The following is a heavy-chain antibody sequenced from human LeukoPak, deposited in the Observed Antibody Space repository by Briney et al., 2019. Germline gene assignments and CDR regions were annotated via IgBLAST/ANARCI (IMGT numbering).Heavy chain of an antibody. J-gene: IGHJ4*02. V-gene: IGHV3-30-3*01. CDR2: ISYDGSNK. CDR3: AREPSIAAAGTGDY. CDR1: GFTFSSYA. Sequence: PGGSLRLFCAASGFTFSSYAMHWVRQAPGKGLEWVAVISYDGSNKYYADSVKGRFTISRDNSKNTLYLQMNSLRAEDTAVYYCAREPSIAAAGTGDYWGQGTLVTVSS. D-gene: IGHD6-13*01.